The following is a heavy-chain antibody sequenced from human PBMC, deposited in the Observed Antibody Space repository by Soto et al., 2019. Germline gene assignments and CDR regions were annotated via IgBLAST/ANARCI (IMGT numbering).Heavy chain of an antibody. V-gene: IGHV3-30-3*01. Sequence: QLHLVESGGGVVRPGESLRLSCVDSGFSFRTYPMHWVRQAPGKGLEWVALISYDGSSEAYGESVRDRFTVSRDNPKNTLYLQLNSLRPEDTAVYYCATSSGYLNYFDYWGQGTLVTVSS. CDR2: ISYDGSSE. J-gene: IGHJ4*02. D-gene: IGHD6-19*01. CDR3: ATSSGYLNYFDY. CDR1: GFSFRTYP.